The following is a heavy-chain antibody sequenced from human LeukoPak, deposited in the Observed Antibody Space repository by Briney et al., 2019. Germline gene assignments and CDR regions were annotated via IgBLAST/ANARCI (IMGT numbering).Heavy chain of an antibody. J-gene: IGHJ4*02. D-gene: IGHD3-22*01. Sequence: SETLSLTCVVSGGSLSTHHWSWIRQSPGRGLEWIGYISDSGSTNYNPSLKSRVTISVDTSKNQFSLMLSSVTAADTAVYYCARGYDSSAYYPFNYWGQGTLVTVFS. CDR1: GGSLSTHH. V-gene: IGHV4-59*11. CDR3: ARGYDSSAYYPFNY. CDR2: ISDSGST.